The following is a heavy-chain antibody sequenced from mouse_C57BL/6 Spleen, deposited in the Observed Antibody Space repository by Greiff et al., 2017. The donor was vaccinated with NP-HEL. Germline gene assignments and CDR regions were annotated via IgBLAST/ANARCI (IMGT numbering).Heavy chain of an antibody. Sequence: QVQLKESGPGLVKPSQSLFLTCSITGFPITSGYYWIWIRQSPGKPLEWMGYITHSGETFYNPSLQSPISITRETSKNQFFLQLNSVTTEDTAMYYCAGDSYYSNYVAYWGQGTLVTVSA. CDR2: ITHSGET. CDR1: GFPITSGYY. V-gene: IGHV12-3*01. CDR3: AGDSYYSNYVAY. D-gene: IGHD2-5*01. J-gene: IGHJ3*01.